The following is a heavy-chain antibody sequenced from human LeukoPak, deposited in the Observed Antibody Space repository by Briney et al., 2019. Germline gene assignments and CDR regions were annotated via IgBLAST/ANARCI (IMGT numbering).Heavy chain of an antibody. V-gene: IGHV4-39*07. CDR2: IYYSGST. CDR3: AREARGFVRIVGASHDAFDI. CDR1: GGSISSSSYY. D-gene: IGHD1-26*01. J-gene: IGHJ3*02. Sequence: PSETLSLTCTVSGGSISSSSYYWGWIRQPPGKGLEWIGSIYYSGSTYYNPSLKSRVTISVDTSKNQFSLKLSSVTAADTAVYYCAREARGFVRIVGASHDAFDIWGQGTMVTVSS.